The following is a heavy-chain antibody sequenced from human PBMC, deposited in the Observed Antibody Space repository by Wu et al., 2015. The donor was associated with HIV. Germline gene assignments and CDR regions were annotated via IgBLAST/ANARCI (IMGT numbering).Heavy chain of an antibody. Sequence: QVQLVQSGAEVKKPGASVKVSCKASGYTFTSYGISWVRQAPGQGLEWMGWISAYNGNTNYAQKLQGRVTMTTDTSTSTAYMELRSLRSDDTAVYYCARENSDYGGNSPAEYFQHWGQGTLVTVSS. J-gene: IGHJ1*01. V-gene: IGHV1-18*01. CDR3: ARENSDYGGNSPAEYFQH. CDR1: GYTFTSYG. D-gene: IGHD4-23*01. CDR2: ISAYNGNT.